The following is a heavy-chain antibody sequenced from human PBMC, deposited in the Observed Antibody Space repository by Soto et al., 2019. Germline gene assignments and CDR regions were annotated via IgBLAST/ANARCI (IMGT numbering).Heavy chain of an antibody. CDR3: ARLVYDTRLNYMYFGF. Sequence: SETLSLTCAVSGVSISSGNWWTWVRQTPQRGLEYIGEIFHDGTANYYPSFERRVAISVDTSKNQFSLKLTSVTAADTAIYFCARLVYDTRLNYMYFGFWGQGALVTVSS. V-gene: IGHV4-4*02. CDR2: IFHDGTA. D-gene: IGHD3-10*01. J-gene: IGHJ4*02. CDR1: GVSISSGNW.